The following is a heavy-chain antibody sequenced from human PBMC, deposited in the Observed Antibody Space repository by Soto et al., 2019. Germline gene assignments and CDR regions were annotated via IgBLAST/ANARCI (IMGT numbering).Heavy chain of an antibody. CDR3: ARGGAGYYGMDV. CDR2: ISYDGSNK. J-gene: IGHJ6*02. Sequence: GGSLRLSCAASGFTFSSYAMHWVRQAPGKGLEWVAVISYDGSNKYYADSVKGRFTISRDNSKNTLYLQMNSLRAEDTAVYYCARGGAGYYGMDVWGQGTTVTVSS. CDR1: GFTFSSYA. D-gene: IGHD1-26*01. V-gene: IGHV3-30-3*01.